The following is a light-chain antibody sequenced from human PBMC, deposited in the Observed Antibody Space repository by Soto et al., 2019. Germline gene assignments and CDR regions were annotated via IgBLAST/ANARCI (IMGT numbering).Light chain of an antibody. Sequence: QSALTQPASVSGSPGQSITISCTGTSSDVGSYKLVSWYQQHPGKAPKLMIYECSKRPSGVSNRFSGSKSGNTASLTISGLQSEDEDDYYCCSYAGSRVFGGGTKLTVL. J-gene: IGLJ3*02. CDR1: SSDVGSYKL. CDR2: ECS. CDR3: CSYAGSRV. V-gene: IGLV2-23*01.